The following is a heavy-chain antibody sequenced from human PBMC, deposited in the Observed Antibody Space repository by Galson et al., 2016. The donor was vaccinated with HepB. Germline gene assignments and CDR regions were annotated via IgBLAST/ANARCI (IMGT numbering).Heavy chain of an antibody. CDR2: IRGNGGST. CDR1: GFTLSTYA. Sequence: SLRLSCAASGFTLSTYAMSWVRQAPGQGLESVSTIRGNGGSTSYADSVKGRFTISRDSSKHTVNLQMNSLRARDTAVYYCAKGGMLIPRFDDWGQGSLVTVSS. V-gene: IGHV3-23*01. J-gene: IGHJ4*02. CDR3: AKGGMLIPRFDD. D-gene: IGHD3-16*01.